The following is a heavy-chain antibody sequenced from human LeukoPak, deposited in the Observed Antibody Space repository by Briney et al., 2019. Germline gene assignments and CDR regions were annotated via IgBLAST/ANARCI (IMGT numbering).Heavy chain of an antibody. V-gene: IGHV3-74*01. CDR3: ARGCEYSYGKTDY. D-gene: IGHD5-18*01. CDR2: INRDGRST. Sequence: GGSLRLSCAASGFTFSGYWMHWVRQAPGKGLMWVSHINRDGRSTKYADSVKGRFTISRDNAKNTLYLQMNSLRAEDPAVYYFARGCEYSYGKTDYWGQGTLVSVSS. CDR1: GFTFSGYW. J-gene: IGHJ4*02.